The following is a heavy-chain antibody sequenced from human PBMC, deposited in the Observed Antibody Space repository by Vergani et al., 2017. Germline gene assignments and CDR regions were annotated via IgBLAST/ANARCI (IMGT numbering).Heavy chain of an antibody. V-gene: IGHV3-53*01. CDR2: IYSGGRT. Sequence: EVQLVESGGGLIQPGGSLRLSCAASGFTVSSNYMSWVRQAPGKGLEWVSVIYSGGRTYDAASVKGRFTIARDNSKNTLYLQMNSLRAEDTAVYYGAREWRCSSTSCLEALDIWGQGTMVTVSS. J-gene: IGHJ3*02. CDR1: GFTVSSNY. CDR3: AREWRCSSTSCLEALDI. D-gene: IGHD2-2*01.